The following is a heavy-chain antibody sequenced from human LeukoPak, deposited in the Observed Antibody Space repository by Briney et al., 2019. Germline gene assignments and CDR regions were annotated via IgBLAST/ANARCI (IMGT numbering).Heavy chain of an antibody. CDR3: ARALVVPAAGDAFDI. J-gene: IGHJ3*02. V-gene: IGHV3-21*01. Sequence: PGGSLRLSCAASGFTFSSYGMHWVRQAPGKGLEWVSSISSSSSYIYYADSVKGRFTISRDNAKNSLYLQMNSLRAEDTAVYYCARALVVPAAGDAFDIWGQGTMVTVSS. CDR2: ISSSSSYI. CDR1: GFTFSSYG. D-gene: IGHD2-2*01.